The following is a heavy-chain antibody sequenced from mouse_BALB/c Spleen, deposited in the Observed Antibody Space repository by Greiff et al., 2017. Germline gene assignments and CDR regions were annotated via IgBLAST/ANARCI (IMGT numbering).Heavy chain of an antibody. CDR2: IWGDGST. D-gene: IGHD1-2*01. J-gene: IGHJ3*01. V-gene: IGHV2-4-1*01. CDR1: GFSLTSYG. CDR3: ARAAITTATLPY. Sequence: QVQLQQSGPGLVQPSQSLSITCTVSGFSLTSYGVHWVRQSPGKGLEWLGMIWGDGSTDYNSALKSRLSISKDNSKSQVFLKMNSLQTDDTARYYCARAAITTATLPYWGQGTLVTVSA.